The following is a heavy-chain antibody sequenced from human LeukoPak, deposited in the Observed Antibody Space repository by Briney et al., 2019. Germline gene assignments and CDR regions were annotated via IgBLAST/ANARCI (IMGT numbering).Heavy chain of an antibody. CDR2: IYYSGST. D-gene: IGHD6-6*01. J-gene: IGHJ4*02. V-gene: IGHV4-39*01. CDR1: GGSISSSSYY. Sequence: SETLSLTCTVSGGSISSSSYYRGWIRQPPGKGLEWIGSIYYSGSTYYNPSLKSRVTISVDTSKNQFSLKLSSVTAADTAVYYCARHLSGAQRGGRAARPVDYWGQGTLVTVSS. CDR3: ARHLSGAQRGGRAARPVDY.